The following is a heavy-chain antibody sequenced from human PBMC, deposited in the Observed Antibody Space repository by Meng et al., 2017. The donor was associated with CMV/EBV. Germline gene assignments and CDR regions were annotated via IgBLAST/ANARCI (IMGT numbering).Heavy chain of an antibody. CDR1: GFTFDDYA. V-gene: IGHV3-9*01. D-gene: IGHD2-21*01. CDR3: ARAYCGGDCSRMDV. CDR2: ISWNSGSI. J-gene: IGHJ6*02. Sequence: GGSLRLSCAASGFTFDDYAMHWVRQAPGKGLEWVSGISWNSGSIGYADSVKGRFTISRDNAKNSLYLQMNSLRAEDTALYYCARAYCGGDCSRMDVWGQGTTVTVSS.